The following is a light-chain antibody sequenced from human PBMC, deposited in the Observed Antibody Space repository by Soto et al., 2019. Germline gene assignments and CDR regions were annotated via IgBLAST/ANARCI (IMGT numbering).Light chain of an antibody. V-gene: IGKV3-20*01. Sequence: EIVLTQSPGTLSVSPGERATLSRRASQSVSSNYLAWYQQKPGQAPRLLIFGASSRATGIPDRFSGSGSGTDFTLTISRVEPEDFAVYYCQQHGGSPPITFGQGTRLEIK. CDR3: QQHGGSPPIT. J-gene: IGKJ5*01. CDR1: QSVSSNY. CDR2: GAS.